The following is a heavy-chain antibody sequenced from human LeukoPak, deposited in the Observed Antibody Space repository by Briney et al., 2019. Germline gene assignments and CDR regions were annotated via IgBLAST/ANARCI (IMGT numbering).Heavy chain of an antibody. D-gene: IGHD6-13*01. Sequence: WASVKVSCKASGYIFTTYGISWVRQAPGQGLEWMGWMNPTSGGTSFAQKFQGRVTMTRDTSISTAYMELSRLKSDDTAVYYCARGRATSMAAAGTPWFDPWGQGTLVTVSS. CDR2: MNPTSGGT. CDR1: GYIFTTYG. CDR3: ARGRATSMAAAGTPWFDP. J-gene: IGHJ5*02. V-gene: IGHV1-2*02.